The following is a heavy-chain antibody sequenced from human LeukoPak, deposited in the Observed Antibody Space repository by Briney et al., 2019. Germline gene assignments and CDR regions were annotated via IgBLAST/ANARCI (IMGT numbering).Heavy chain of an antibody. Sequence: ASVKVSCKAPGYTFTSYDINWVRQATGQGLEWMGWMNPNSGNTGYAQKFQGRVTMTRNTSISTAYMELSSLRSEDTAVYYCASSEVKRDIVVVPAVPFDYWGQGTLVTVSS. CDR2: MNPNSGNT. D-gene: IGHD2-2*01. CDR3: ASSEVKRDIVVVPAVPFDY. CDR1: GYTFTSYD. V-gene: IGHV1-8*01. J-gene: IGHJ4*02.